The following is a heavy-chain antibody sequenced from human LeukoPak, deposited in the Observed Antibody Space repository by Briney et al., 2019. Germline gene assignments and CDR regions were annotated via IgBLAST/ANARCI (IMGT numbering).Heavy chain of an antibody. CDR2: ISGSGGST. Sequence: PGGSLRLSCAASGFTFSSYAMSWVRQAPGKGLEWVSAISGSGGSTYYADSVKGRFTISRDNSKNTLYLQMNSLRAEYTAVYYCAKGAFITIFGVVITYFAYWGQGTLVTVSS. V-gene: IGHV3-23*01. J-gene: IGHJ4*02. CDR3: AKGAFITIFGVVITYFAY. D-gene: IGHD3-3*01. CDR1: GFTFSSYA.